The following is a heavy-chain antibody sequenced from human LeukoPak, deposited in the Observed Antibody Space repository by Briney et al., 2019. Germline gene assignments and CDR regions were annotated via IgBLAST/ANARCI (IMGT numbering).Heavy chain of an antibody. J-gene: IGHJ4*02. D-gene: IGHD1/OR15-1a*01. CDR3: ARDRHWTNDWVFDY. CDR2: IYYNGHT. V-gene: IGHV4-59*01. CDR1: GGSIGTYY. Sequence: SETLSLTCTVSGGSIGTYYWSWIRQPPGKGLEWIGYIYYNGHTDYNPSLRSRVTISVHTSKNQFSLKLSSVTAADTAVYYCARDRHWTNDWVFDYWGQGTLVTVSS.